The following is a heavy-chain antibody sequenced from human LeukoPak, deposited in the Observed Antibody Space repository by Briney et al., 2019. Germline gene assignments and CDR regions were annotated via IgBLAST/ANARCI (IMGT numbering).Heavy chain of an antibody. V-gene: IGHV1-2*02. CDR1: GYTFTGYY. CDR2: INPNSGGT. J-gene: IGHJ4*02. D-gene: IGHD2-15*01. CDR3: ARTRVVQGGVFDY. Sequence: ASVKVSCKASGYTFTGYYIHWVRQAPGQGLEWMGWINPNSGGTNYAQKFQGRVTMTRDTSISTAYMELSRLRSDDTAVYYCARTRVVQGGVFDYWGQGTLVTVSS.